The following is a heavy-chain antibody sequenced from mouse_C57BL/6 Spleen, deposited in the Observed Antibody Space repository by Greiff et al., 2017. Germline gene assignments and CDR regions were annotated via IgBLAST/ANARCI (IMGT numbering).Heavy chain of an antibody. CDR1: GCTFTDYN. D-gene: IGHD2-3*01. V-gene: IGHV1-22*01. CDR2: INPNNGGT. Sequence: EVQLQQSGPELVKPGASVKMSCKASGCTFTDYNMHWVKQSHGKSLEWIGYINPNNGGTSYNQKFKGKATLTVNKSSSTAYMELRSLTSEDSAVYYCARKGIYDGYPYYFDYWGQGTTLTVSS. CDR3: ARKGIYDGYPYYFDY. J-gene: IGHJ2*01.